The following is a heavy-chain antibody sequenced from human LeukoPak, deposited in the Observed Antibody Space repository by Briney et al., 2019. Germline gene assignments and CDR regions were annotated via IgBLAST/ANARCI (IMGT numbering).Heavy chain of an antibody. CDR3: ARYQGSYRSKIDY. Sequence: GESLKISCKGSGYSFTSYWIGWVRPLPGKGLEWMGIIYPGDSDTRYSPSFQGQVTISADKSISTAYLQWSSLKASDTAMYYCARYQGSYRSKIDYWGQGTLVTVSS. CDR2: IYPGDSDT. J-gene: IGHJ4*02. V-gene: IGHV5-51*01. D-gene: IGHD3-16*02. CDR1: GYSFTSYW.